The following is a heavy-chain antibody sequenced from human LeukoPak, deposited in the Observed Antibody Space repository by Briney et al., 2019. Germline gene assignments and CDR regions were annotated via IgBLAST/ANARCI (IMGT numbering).Heavy chain of an antibody. J-gene: IGHJ4*02. CDR2: ISVSGYST. D-gene: IGHD1-26*01. CDR3: AKDGRYYDDHHFDY. Sequence: TGGSLRLSCAVSGFTFSSYALSWVRQAPGKGLEWVSTISVSGYSTYYADSVKGRFTISRDNSKDTLYLQMNSLRAEDTAVYYCAKDGRYYDDHHFDYWGQGTLVTVSS. CDR1: GFTFSSYA. V-gene: IGHV3-23*01.